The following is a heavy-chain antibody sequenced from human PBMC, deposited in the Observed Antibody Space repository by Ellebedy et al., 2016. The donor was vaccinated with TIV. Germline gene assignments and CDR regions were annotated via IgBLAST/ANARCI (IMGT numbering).Heavy chain of an antibody. J-gene: IGHJ4*02. D-gene: IGHD3-9*01. CDR2: IDHGGGNT. Sequence: PGGSLRPSCAASGFSFSSYAMTWVRQAPGKGLEWVSSIDHGGGNTYYADSVEGRFTISRDNSKNIMYLQLDSLRAEDTAVYYCARYFDWLSLMHYFDYWGQGTLVTVSS. CDR1: GFSFSSYA. CDR3: ARYFDWLSLMHYFDY. V-gene: IGHV3-23*01.